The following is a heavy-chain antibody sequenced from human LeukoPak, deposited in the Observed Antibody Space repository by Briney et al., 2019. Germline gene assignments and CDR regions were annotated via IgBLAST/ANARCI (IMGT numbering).Heavy chain of an antibody. CDR1: GFTFSRYS. CDR2: ISGSSSTI. J-gene: IGHJ4*02. V-gene: IGHV3-48*02. D-gene: IGHD6-13*01. Sequence: GGSLRLSCAASGFTFSRYSMNWVRQAPGKGLEWVSYISGSSSTIYYADPVKGRFTISRDNAKNSLYLQMNSLRDEDTAVYYCARGAGRGGHYFDYWGQGTLVSVSS. CDR3: ARGAGRGGHYFDY.